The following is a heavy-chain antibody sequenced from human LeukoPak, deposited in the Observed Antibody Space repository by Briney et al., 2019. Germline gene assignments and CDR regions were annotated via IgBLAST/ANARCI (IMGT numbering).Heavy chain of an antibody. CDR3: AKPTCSSTSCYSRMDAFDI. Sequence: GGSLRLSCAASGFTFSSYAMSWVRQAPGKGLEWVSAISGSGGSTYYADSVKGRFTISRDNSKNTLYPQMNSLRAEDTAVYYCAKPTCSSTSCYSRMDAFDIWGQGTMVTVSS. V-gene: IGHV3-23*01. J-gene: IGHJ3*02. CDR1: GFTFSSYA. D-gene: IGHD2-2*01. CDR2: ISGSGGST.